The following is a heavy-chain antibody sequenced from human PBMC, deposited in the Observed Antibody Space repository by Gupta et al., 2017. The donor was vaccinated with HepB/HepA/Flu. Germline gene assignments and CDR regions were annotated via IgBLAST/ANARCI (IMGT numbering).Heavy chain of an antibody. V-gene: IGHV1-3*01. D-gene: IGHD3-3*01. CDR2: INAGNGNT. Sequence: QVQLVQSGAEVKKPGASVKVSCKASGYTFTSYAMHWVRQAPGQRLEWMGWINAGNGNTKYSQKFQGRVTITRDTSASTADRELSSLRSEETAVYDCARVYYDVGSAIRHYYFAYGGQGTLVTVSS. J-gene: IGHJ4*02. CDR1: GYTFTSYA. CDR3: ARVYYDVGSAIRHYYFAY.